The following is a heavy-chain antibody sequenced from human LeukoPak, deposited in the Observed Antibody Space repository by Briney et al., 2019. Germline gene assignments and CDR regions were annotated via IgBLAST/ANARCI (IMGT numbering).Heavy chain of an antibody. D-gene: IGHD4-17*01. J-gene: IGHJ2*01. CDR3: ARDTGWYFDL. CDR1: GFTFSGCW. CDR2: ITGDGSST. Sequence: GGSLRLSCAASGFTFSGCWMHWVRQVPGKGLVWVSRITGDGSSTTYADSVKGRFTISRDNAKNTVFLQMISLRAEDTAVYYCARDTGWYFDLWGRGTLVTVSS. V-gene: IGHV3-74*01.